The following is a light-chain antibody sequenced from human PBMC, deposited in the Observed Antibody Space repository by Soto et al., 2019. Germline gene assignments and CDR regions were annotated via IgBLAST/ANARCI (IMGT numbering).Light chain of an antibody. Sequence: EIVLTQSPGTLSLSPGERAPLPRRASQRVSSTYLAWYQQKPGQAPRLLSYDASNRATGIPARFSGSGSGTDFTLTISSLEPEDFAVYYCQQRSIWPSGFGPGTKVDIK. J-gene: IGKJ3*01. CDR2: DAS. V-gene: IGKV3D-20*02. CDR1: QRVSSTY. CDR3: QQRSIWPSG.